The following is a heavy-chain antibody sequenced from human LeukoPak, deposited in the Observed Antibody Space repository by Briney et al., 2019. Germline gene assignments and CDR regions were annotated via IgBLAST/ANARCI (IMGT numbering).Heavy chain of an antibody. CDR2: INQGGSVK. CDR3: AKLLGDVTTFDY. J-gene: IGHJ4*02. D-gene: IGHD3-16*01. V-gene: IGHV3-7*01. Sequence: GESLRLSCGAFGFSFSRSWMTWVRQAPGKGLEWVASINQGGSVKHYMDSVKGRFTISRDNSKNSVFLQMNSLRAEDTAVYYCAKLLGDVTTFDYWGQGTPVTVSS. CDR1: GFSFSRSW.